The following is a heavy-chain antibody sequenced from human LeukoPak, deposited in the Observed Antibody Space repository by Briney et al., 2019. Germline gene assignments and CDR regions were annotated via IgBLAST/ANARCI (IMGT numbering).Heavy chain of an antibody. D-gene: IGHD5-12*01. Sequence: SETLSLTCTVSGGTISSYYWSWIRQPPGKGLEWIGYIYYSGSTYYNPPLKSRVTISVDTSKNQFSLKLSSVTAADTAVYYCAGLYSGYEFVDYWGQGTLVTVSS. CDR2: IYYSGST. CDR3: AGLYSGYEFVDY. V-gene: IGHV4-59*06. J-gene: IGHJ4*02. CDR1: GGTISSYY.